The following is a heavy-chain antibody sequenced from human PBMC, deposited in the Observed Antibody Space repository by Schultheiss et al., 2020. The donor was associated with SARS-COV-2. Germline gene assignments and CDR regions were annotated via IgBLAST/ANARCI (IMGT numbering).Heavy chain of an antibody. D-gene: IGHD2-2*01. J-gene: IGHJ4*02. CDR1: GFTFSNAW. CDR3: AREGVVVPAATTWVGYFDY. V-gene: IGHV3-23*01. CDR2: ISGSGYST. Sequence: GGSLRLSCAASGFTFSNAWMSWVRQAPGKGLEWVSGISGSGYSTYYAHSVEGRFTISRDNSKTTLYLQMNSLRAEDTAVYFCAREGVVVPAATTWVGYFDYWGQGTLVTVSS.